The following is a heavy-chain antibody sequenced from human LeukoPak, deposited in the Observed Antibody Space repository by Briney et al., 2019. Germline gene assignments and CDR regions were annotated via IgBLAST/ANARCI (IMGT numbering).Heavy chain of an antibody. Sequence: GGALRLSCAASGFTFSSYGMHWVRQAPGKGLGWVAVISYDGSNKYYADSVKGRFTISRDNSKNTLYLQMNSLRADDTALYYCAKGLGGIYYDYWGQGTLVTVSS. CDR1: GFTFSSYG. J-gene: IGHJ4*02. CDR3: AKGLGGIYYDY. V-gene: IGHV3-30*18. CDR2: ISYDGSNK. D-gene: IGHD1-26*01.